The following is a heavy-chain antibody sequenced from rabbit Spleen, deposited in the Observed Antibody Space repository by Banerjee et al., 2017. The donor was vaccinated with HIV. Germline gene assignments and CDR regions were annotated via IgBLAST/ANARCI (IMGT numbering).Heavy chain of an antibody. D-gene: IGHD2-1*01. J-gene: IGHJ4*01. CDR2: IYAVGGTT. CDR3: ARDRADIGGDYGPYYFDL. CDR1: GFSFSNKA. V-gene: IGHV1S47*01. Sequence: QERLVESGGGLVKPEGSLKLSCTASGFSFSNKAVMCWVRQAPGKGLEWIGCIYAVGGTTDYAPWVNGRSTISRHNAQNTVDLQMNSLTAADTATYFCARDRADIGGDYGPYYFDLWGPGTLVTVS.